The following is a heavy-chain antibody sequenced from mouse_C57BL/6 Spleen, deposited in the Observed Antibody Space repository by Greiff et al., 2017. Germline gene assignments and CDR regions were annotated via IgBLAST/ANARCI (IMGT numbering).Heavy chain of an antibody. V-gene: IGHV1-53*01. D-gene: IGHD1-1*01. Sequence: QVQLQQPGTELVKPGASVKLSCKASGYTFTSYWMHWVKQRPGQGLEWIGNINPNNGGTNYNQKFKSKATLTVDKSSSTAYMQLSSLTSEDSAVYCWAREELYYGSDLFDYWGQGTTLTVSS. CDR2: INPNNGGT. J-gene: IGHJ2*01. CDR3: AREELYYGSDLFDY. CDR1: GYTFTSYW.